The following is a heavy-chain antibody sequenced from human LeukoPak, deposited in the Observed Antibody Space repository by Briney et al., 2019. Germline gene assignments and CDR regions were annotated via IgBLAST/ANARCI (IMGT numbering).Heavy chain of an antibody. Sequence: PGGSLRLSCAASGFTFSSYSMNWVRQAPGKGLEWVSYISSSSTIYYADSVKGRFTISRDNAKKSLYLQMNSLRAEDTAVYYCARDLGFSSSAAGGFDPWGQGTLVTVSS. D-gene: IGHD6-6*01. CDR2: ISSSSTI. CDR3: ARDLGFSSSAAGGFDP. J-gene: IGHJ5*02. CDR1: GFTFSSYS. V-gene: IGHV3-48*01.